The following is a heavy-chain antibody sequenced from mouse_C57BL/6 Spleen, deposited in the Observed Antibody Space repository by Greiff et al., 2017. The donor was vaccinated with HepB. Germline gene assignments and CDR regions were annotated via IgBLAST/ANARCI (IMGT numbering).Heavy chain of an antibody. CDR1: GYAFSSSW. V-gene: IGHV1-82*01. J-gene: IGHJ1*03. CDR3: ARDFWYFDV. Sequence: QVQLQQSGPELVKPGASVKISCKASGYAFSSSWMNWVKQRPGKGLEWIGRIYPGDGDTNYNGKFKGKATLTAYKSSSTAYMQLSSLTSEDSAVYFCARDFWYFDVWGTGTTVTVSS. CDR2: IYPGDGDT.